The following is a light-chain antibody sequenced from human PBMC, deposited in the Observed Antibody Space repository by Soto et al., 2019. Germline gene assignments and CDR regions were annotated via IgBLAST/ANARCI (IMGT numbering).Light chain of an antibody. CDR3: QQYNNWGLS. J-gene: IGKJ4*01. CDR2: GSS. Sequence: IVMTQSPATLSVSPGERVTLSCRASQTVGTNLAWYQQKPGQAPRLLIDGSSTRATGIPATFSGSGSGTEFSLTISSLQSEESAVYYCQQYNNWGLSFGGGTKVEIK. V-gene: IGKV3D-15*01. CDR1: QTVGTN.